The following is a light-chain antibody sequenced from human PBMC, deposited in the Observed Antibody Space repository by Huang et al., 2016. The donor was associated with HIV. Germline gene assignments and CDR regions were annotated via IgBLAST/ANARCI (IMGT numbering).Light chain of an antibody. CDR3: HQYNNWLLS. V-gene: IGKV3-15*01. Sequence: IVMTQSPATLSVSPGERVTLSCRANRSVSSNFAWYQQRPGQSPRLLIYWSSTRAPGIPARFSGSGSGTDFSLTISSLQSEDFALYYCHQYNNWLLSFGGGTRVDI. CDR1: RSVSSN. J-gene: IGKJ4*01. CDR2: WSS.